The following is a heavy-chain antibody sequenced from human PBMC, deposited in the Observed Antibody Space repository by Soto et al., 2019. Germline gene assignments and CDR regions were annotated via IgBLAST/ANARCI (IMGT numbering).Heavy chain of an antibody. D-gene: IGHD3-22*01. J-gene: IGHJ4*02. CDR1: GITVSSYY. CDR3: ARIPYDNSGTIVDY. CDR2: IYAGTIT. Sequence: EVQLVESGGGLIQPGGSLRLSCAVSGITVSSYYMSWVRQAAGKGLEWVSVIYAGTITYYADSVKGRFTIYRDNSKNTLNLEMNSLRVEDTAVYYCARIPYDNSGTIVDYWGQGTLVTVSS. V-gene: IGHV3-53*01.